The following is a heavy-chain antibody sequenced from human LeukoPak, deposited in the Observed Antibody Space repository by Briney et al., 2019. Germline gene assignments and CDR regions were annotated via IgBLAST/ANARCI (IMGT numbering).Heavy chain of an antibody. CDR1: GGSISGSSYY. Sequence: PSETLSLTCTLSGGSISGSSYYWGWIRQTPGKGLEWFASIYFDGTTYYNPTLKSRVTISVDTSKNQFYLRVTSVTAADTAVYYCARQGGGIQVDAFDFWGQGALVTVSS. V-gene: IGHV4-39*01. D-gene: IGHD1-14*01. CDR3: ARQGGGIQVDAFDF. CDR2: IYFDGTT. J-gene: IGHJ4*02.